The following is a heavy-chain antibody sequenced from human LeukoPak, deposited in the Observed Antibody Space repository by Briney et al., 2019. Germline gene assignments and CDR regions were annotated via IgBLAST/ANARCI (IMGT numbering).Heavy chain of an antibody. Sequence: PSQTLSLTCAVSGGSISSGGYSWSWIRQPPGKGLEWIGYIYHSGSTYYNPSLKSRVTISVDRSKNQFSLKLSSVTAADTAVYYWSRGLSPRGGLYYFDYWGQGTLVTVSS. CDR1: GGSISSGGYS. V-gene: IGHV4-30-2*01. J-gene: IGHJ4*02. D-gene: IGHD3-16*01. CDR3: SRGLSPRGGLYYFDY. CDR2: IYHSGST.